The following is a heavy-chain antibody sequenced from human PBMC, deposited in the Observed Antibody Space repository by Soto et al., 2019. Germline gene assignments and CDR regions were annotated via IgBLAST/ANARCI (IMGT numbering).Heavy chain of an antibody. CDR3: AKDPPPYDSSGYYY. CDR2: ISGSGGST. V-gene: IGHV3-23*01. D-gene: IGHD3-22*01. J-gene: IGHJ4*02. CDR1: GFTFSSYA. Sequence: GESLKISCAASGFTFSSYAMSWVRQAPGKGLEWVSAISGSGGSTYYADSVKGRFTISRDNSKNTLYLQMNSLRAEDTAVYYCAKDPPPYDSSGYYYWGQGTLVTVSS.